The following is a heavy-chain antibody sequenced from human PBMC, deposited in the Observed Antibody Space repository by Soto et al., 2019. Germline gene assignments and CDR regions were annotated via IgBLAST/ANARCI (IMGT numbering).Heavy chain of an antibody. CDR2: IGGRGNSA. V-gene: IGHV3-23*01. D-gene: IGHD5-12*01. CDR1: GFIFTNYA. J-gene: IGHJ3*01. Sequence: EVQVSESGGGLVRPGGSLRLSCAASGFIFTNYAMNWVRQAPGKGLEWVSVIGGRGNSAYYADSVQGRFTISRDNSKNTLSLQMSSLTADDTAIYYCVREGRGSFDFWGRGTMVNVSS. CDR3: VREGRGSFDF.